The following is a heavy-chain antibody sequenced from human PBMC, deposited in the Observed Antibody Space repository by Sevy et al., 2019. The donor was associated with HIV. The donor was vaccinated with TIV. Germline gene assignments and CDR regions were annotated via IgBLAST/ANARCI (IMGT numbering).Heavy chain of an antibody. CDR2: ISGSGDST. CDR1: AFSFNTYA. CDR3: AKPRGSFYFDY. D-gene: IGHD3-16*01. V-gene: IGHV3-23*01. Sequence: GGSLRLSCAASAFSFNTYAMSWVRRAPGKGLEWVSTISGSGDSTFYLDSVKGRFTISRDISKNTLYLQMNSLRAEDTAVYYCAKPRGSFYFDYWGQGTLVTVSS. J-gene: IGHJ4*02.